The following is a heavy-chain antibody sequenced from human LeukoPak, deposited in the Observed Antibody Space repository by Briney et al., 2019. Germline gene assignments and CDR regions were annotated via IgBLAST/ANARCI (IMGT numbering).Heavy chain of an antibody. Sequence: TSETLSLTCTVSGGSISSYYWSWIRQPAGKGLEWIGRIYTSGSTNYNPSLKSRVTMSVDTSKNQFSLKLSSVTAADTAVYYCARDLSSGWAFDYWSQGTLVTVSS. V-gene: IGHV4-4*07. CDR2: IYTSGST. CDR1: GGSISSYY. J-gene: IGHJ4*02. D-gene: IGHD6-19*01. CDR3: ARDLSSGWAFDY.